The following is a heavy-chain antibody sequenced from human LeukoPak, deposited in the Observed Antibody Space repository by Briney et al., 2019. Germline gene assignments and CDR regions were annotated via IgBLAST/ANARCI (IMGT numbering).Heavy chain of an antibody. Sequence: PGRSLRLSCAASGFTFSSYAMHWVRQAPGKGLEWVAVISYDGSNKYYADSVKGRFTISRDNSKNTLYLQMNSLRAEDTAVYYCARDRWGGAVGAAYFDYWGQGTLVTVSS. J-gene: IGHJ4*02. CDR1: GFTFSSYA. V-gene: IGHV3-30-3*01. CDR3: ARDRWGGAVGAAYFDY. D-gene: IGHD2-15*01. CDR2: ISYDGSNK.